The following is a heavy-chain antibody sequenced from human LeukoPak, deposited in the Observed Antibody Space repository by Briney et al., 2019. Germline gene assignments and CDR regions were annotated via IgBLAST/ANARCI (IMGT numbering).Heavy chain of an antibody. CDR2: ISYDGSNK. D-gene: IGHD3-22*01. CDR3: AKDIYYYDSSGLWHY. CDR1: GFTFSSYG. Sequence: PGGSLRLSCAASGFTFSSYGMHWVRQAPGKGLEWVAVISYDGSNKYYADSVKGRFTISRDNSKNTLYLQMNSLRAEDTAVYYCAKDIYYYDSSGLWHYWGQGTLVTVSS. V-gene: IGHV3-30*18. J-gene: IGHJ4*02.